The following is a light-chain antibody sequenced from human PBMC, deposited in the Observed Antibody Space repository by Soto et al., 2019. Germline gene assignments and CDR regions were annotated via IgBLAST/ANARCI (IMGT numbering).Light chain of an antibody. J-gene: IGKJ1*01. Sequence: NRVSQSPATLSLSTGERATLSCRASQSVSSYYLAWYQQKPGQAPRLLIYAASSRATGIPDRFSGGGSGTDFTLTISRLEPEDFAVYYCQQYNDWLWTFGQGTKVDIK. V-gene: IGKV3D-20*02. CDR1: QSVSSYY. CDR3: QQYNDWLWT. CDR2: AAS.